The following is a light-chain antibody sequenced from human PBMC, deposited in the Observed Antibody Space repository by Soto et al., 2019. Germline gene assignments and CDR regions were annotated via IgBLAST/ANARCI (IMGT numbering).Light chain of an antibody. Sequence: QSVLAQPPSASGTPGQRVTISCSGNNSNIGSNYVHWYQHLPGTAPELLIYRNNQRPSGVPDRFFGSKSGTSASLAISGLRSEAEFYYYCAACDDRLSFFYLFCTGTKSTVL. V-gene: IGLV1-47*01. J-gene: IGLJ1*01. CDR1: NSNIGSNY. CDR3: AACDDRLSFFYL. CDR2: RNN.